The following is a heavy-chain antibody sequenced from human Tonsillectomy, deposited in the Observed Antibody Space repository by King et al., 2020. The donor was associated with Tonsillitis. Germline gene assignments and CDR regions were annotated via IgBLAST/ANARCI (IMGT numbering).Heavy chain of an antibody. D-gene: IGHD3-22*01. J-gene: IGHJ4*02. CDR3: ATGGSSGYYDY. CDR2: ISYDGNIK. CDR1: GFTFSYYA. Sequence: VQLVESGGGVVQPGRSLRLACAASGFTFSYYATHWVRQAPGKGLEWWAVISYDGNIKYYADSVQGRFTISRDNSKKTLFLQMNSLTAEDTAVYYCATGGSSGYYDYWGQGTLVTVSS. V-gene: IGHV3-30-3*01.